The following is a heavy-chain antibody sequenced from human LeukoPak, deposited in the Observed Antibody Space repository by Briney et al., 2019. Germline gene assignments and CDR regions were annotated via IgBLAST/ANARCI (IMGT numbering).Heavy chain of an antibody. CDR3: ARDLDSPGDSSGHGSQGMGY. CDR2: IYYSGST. V-gene: IGHV4-30-4*01. CDR1: GGSISSGDYY. D-gene: IGHD3-22*01. Sequence: SETLSLTCTVSGGSISSGDYYWSWIRQPPGKGLEWIGYIYYSGSTYYNPSLKSRVTISVDKSKNQFSLKLSSVTAADTAVYYCARDLDSPGDSSGHGSQGMGYWGQGTLVTVSS. J-gene: IGHJ4*02.